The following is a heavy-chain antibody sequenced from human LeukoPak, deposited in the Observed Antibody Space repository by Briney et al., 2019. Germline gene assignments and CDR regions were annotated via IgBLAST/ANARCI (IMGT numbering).Heavy chain of an antibody. CDR2: ISSSSSYI. CDR3: ARLGAAAVPDAFDI. V-gene: IGHV3-21*01. D-gene: IGHD6-13*01. J-gene: IGHJ3*02. Sequence: GGSLRLSCADSGFTFSSYRMNWVRQAPGKGLEWVSSISSSSSYIYYADSVKGRFTISRDNAKNSLYLQMNSLRAEDTAVYYCARLGAAAVPDAFDIWGQGTMVTVSS. CDR1: GFTFSSYR.